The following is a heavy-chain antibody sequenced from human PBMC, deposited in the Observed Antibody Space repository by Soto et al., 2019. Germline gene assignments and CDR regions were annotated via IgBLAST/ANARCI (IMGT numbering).Heavy chain of an antibody. Sequence: EVQLLESGGGLVQPGGSLRLSCAASGFMFSSYVMSWVRQAPGKGLEWVSGVSGSGSRTYYADSVKGRFSISRDNSRNTLYLQLNSLRAEDTAVYYCAFLTTVTDTDYWGQGTLVTVPS. CDR1: GFMFSSYV. V-gene: IGHV3-23*01. CDR2: VSGSGSRT. J-gene: IGHJ4*02. CDR3: AFLTTVTDTDY. D-gene: IGHD4-17*01.